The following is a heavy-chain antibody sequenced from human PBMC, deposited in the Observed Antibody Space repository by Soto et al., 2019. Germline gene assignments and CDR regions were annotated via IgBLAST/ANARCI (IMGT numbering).Heavy chain of an antibody. Sequence: PSETLSLTCTVSGGSVSSGSYYWSWIRQPPGKGLEWIGYIYYSGSTNYNPSLKSRVTISVDTSKNQFSLKLSSVTAADTAVYYCASRFRVIVVVPAASTDENWFDPWGQGTLVTVSS. D-gene: IGHD2-2*01. J-gene: IGHJ5*02. CDR1: GGSVSSGSYY. CDR3: ASRFRVIVVVPAASTDENWFDP. V-gene: IGHV4-61*01. CDR2: IYYSGST.